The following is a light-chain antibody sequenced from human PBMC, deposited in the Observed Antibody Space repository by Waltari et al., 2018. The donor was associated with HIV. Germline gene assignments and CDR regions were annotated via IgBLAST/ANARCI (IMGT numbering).Light chain of an antibody. CDR2: SNN. CDR3: AAWDDSLKGGA. CDR1: TTTIGGNT. Sequence: QSVLAQPPSASGTPGQRVTISYSGRTTTIGGNTVSWYQQVPGTAPNQLIYSNNELRSRVPDRLCGSNSGTSPSLIISGLQSEDEDDYYYAAWDDSLKGGAFGTGTKVTVL. V-gene: IGLV1-44*01. J-gene: IGLJ1*01.